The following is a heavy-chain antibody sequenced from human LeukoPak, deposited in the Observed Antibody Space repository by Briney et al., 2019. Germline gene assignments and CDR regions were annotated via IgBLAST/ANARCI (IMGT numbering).Heavy chain of an antibody. CDR3: ARDQRYCSSSSCPWEPFDY. Sequence: GGSLRLSCAASGFTFSTYAMSWVRQAPGKGLEWVANIKQDGSEKYYVDSVKGRFTISRDNAKNSLYLQMNSLRAEDTAVYYCARDQRYCSSSSCPWEPFDYWGQGTLVTVSS. V-gene: IGHV3-7*05. CDR1: GFTFSTYA. CDR2: IKQDGSEK. J-gene: IGHJ4*02. D-gene: IGHD2-2*01.